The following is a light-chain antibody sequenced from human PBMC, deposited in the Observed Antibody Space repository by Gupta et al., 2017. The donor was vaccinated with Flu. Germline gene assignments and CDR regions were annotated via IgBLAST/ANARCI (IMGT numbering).Light chain of an antibody. Sequence: VKLTCTLSSGHSNFAIAWHQQQPVKGARYLMKLNSDGSHMKGDGIPDRFSGSSSGTERYLTISSLQSEDEDDYYCQTWGAGIWVFGGGTKLTVL. CDR3: QTWGAGIWV. J-gene: IGLJ3*02. CDR1: SGHSNFA. CDR2: LNSDGSH. V-gene: IGLV4-69*01.